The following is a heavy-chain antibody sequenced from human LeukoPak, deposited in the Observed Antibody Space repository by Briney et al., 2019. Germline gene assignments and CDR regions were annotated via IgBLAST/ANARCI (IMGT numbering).Heavy chain of an antibody. Sequence: NPSQTLSLTCTVSGGSISIGGYYWSWIRQHPGKGLEWIGYIYYSGSTYYNPSLKSRVTISVDTSKNQFSLKLSTVTAADTAVYYCARVASGYSYGYPHHYYYYMDVWGKGTTVTVSS. D-gene: IGHD5-18*01. CDR3: ARVASGYSYGYPHHYYYYMDV. CDR2: IYYSGST. CDR1: GGSISIGGYY. V-gene: IGHV4-31*03. J-gene: IGHJ6*03.